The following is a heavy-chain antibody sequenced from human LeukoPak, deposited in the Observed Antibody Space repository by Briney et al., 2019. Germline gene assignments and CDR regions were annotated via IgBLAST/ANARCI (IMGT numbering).Heavy chain of an antibody. CDR2: IKEDGSEK. V-gene: IGHV3-7*01. CDR3: ARDLRIFGVADLSPFDY. D-gene: IGHD3-3*01. J-gene: IGHJ4*02. Sequence: GGSLRLSCAASGFTFSSHWMSWVRQAPGKGLEWVANIKEDGSEKYYVDSVKGRFTISRDNAKNSLYLQMNSLRAEDTAVYYCARDLRIFGVADLSPFDYWGQGTLVTVSS. CDR1: GFTFSSHW.